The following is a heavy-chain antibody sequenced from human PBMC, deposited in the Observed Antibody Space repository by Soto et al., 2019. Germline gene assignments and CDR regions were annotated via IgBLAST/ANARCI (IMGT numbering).Heavy chain of an antibody. V-gene: IGHV4-4*02. CDR1: GGSISSSNW. D-gene: IGHD2-15*01. J-gene: IGHJ4*02. Sequence: QVQLQESGPGLVKPSGTLSLTCAVSGGSISSSNWWSWVRQPPGKGLEWIGEIYHSGSTNYNPSLRSRVTISVDKSKNQFSPKLSSVTAADTAVYYCARGRYCSGGRCYSTQDYWGQGTLVTVSS. CDR3: ARGRYCSGGRCYSTQDY. CDR2: IYHSGST.